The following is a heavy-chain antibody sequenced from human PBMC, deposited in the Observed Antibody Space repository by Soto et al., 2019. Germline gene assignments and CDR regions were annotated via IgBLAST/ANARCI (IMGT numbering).Heavy chain of an antibody. D-gene: IGHD2-21*01. CDR1: GGTFRSYA. CDR2: IIPLLHKT. J-gene: IGHJ6*02. Sequence: QVQVVQSGAEVKEPGSSVKVSCTTLGGTFRSYAISWGRQAPVQGLERMGAIIPLLHKTTYAQRLQDRVTIPEDESTKTCYLELSSLRSEATATYYFVSIGWPPRPTYYYDGMDGWGPGTTIHAS. V-gene: IGHV1-69*01. CDR3: VSIGWPPRPTYYYDGMDG.